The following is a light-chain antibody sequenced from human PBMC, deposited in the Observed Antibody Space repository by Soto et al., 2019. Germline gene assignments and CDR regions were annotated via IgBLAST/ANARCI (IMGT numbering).Light chain of an antibody. V-gene: IGLV2-8*01. CDR2: EVS. Sequence: QSALTQPPSASGSPGQSVAISCTGTSSDVGGYNFVSWYQQHPGKAPKLLIYEVSKRPSGVPDRFSGSKSGNTASLAVSGLQAEDEADYCCCSYAGSNNFAVFGGGTKLTVL. J-gene: IGLJ2*01. CDR3: CSYAGSNNFAV. CDR1: SSDVGGYNF.